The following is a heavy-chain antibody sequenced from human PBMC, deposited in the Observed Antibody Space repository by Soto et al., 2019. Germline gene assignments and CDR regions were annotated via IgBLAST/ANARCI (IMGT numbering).Heavy chain of an antibody. J-gene: IGHJ5*02. CDR2: IKEDGSEI. V-gene: IGHV3-7*03. D-gene: IGHD3-10*01. CDR1: GFILRNYW. CDR3: ARYRFLDP. Sequence: GGSLRLSCADSGFILRNYWMSWVRQAPGMGLQWVASIKEDGSEIYYVDPVKGRFTISRENAKNSLYLQMNSLRAEDTAVYYCARYRFLDPWGQGILVTVSS.